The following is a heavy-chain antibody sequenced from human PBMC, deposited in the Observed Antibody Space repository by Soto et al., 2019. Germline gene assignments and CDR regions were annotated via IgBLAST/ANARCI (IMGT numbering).Heavy chain of an antibody. J-gene: IGHJ4*02. Sequence: QEQLVESGGGVVQPGRSLRLSCRVSGFTFINYAMHWVRQAPGKGMEWVALISGDGSNEYYADSVKGRFTISRDISRNHLAIQMNSLRADGIAVYYFRRNVSHLNCGWLDTWGQGTRVPGSS. CDR2: ISGDGSNE. CDR1: GFTFINYA. V-gene: IGHV3-30-3*01. CDR3: RRNVSHLNCGWLDT. D-gene: IGHD6-19*01.